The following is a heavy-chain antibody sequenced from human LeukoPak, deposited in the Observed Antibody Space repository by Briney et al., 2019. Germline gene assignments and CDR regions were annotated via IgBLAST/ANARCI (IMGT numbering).Heavy chain of an antibody. CDR1: GFTFSSYS. V-gene: IGHV3-21*01. CDR2: ISSSSSYI. D-gene: IGHD2-2*03. J-gene: IGHJ3*02. Sequence: PGGSLRLSCAASGFTFSSYSMNWVRQAPGKGLEWVSSISSSSSYIYYADSVKGRFTISRDNAKNSLYLQMNSLRAEDTAVYYCAKDGYCSSTSCYRRDAFDIWGQGTMVTVSS. CDR3: AKDGYCSSTSCYRRDAFDI.